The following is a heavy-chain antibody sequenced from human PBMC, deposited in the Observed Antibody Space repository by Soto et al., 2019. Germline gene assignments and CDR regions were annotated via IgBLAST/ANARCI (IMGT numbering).Heavy chain of an antibody. V-gene: IGHV4-59*01. Sequence: LSLTCTVSSGSIGTYFWSWIRQPPGKGLEWIGYIYYSGTTNYNPSLKSRVTIFLDTSKNQFSLRLSSVTAADTAVYYCARGRGGTYDAFDIWGQGTLVTVSS. D-gene: IGHD1-26*01. CDR2: IYYSGTT. CDR1: SGSIGTYF. CDR3: ARGRGGTYDAFDI. J-gene: IGHJ3*02.